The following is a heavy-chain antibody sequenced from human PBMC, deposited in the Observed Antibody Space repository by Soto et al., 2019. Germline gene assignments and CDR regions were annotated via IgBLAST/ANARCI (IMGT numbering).Heavy chain of an antibody. CDR1: GGTFSSYA. V-gene: IGHV1-69*13. CDR2: IIPIFGTA. CDR3: ARVFCSSTSCYGAYYYYGMDV. D-gene: IGHD2-2*01. J-gene: IGHJ6*02. Sequence: SVKVSCKASGGTFSSYAISWVRHAPGQGLEWMGGIIPIFGTANYAQKFQGRVTITADESTSTAYMKLSSLRSEDTAVYYCARVFCSSTSCYGAYYYYGMDVWGQGTTVTVSS.